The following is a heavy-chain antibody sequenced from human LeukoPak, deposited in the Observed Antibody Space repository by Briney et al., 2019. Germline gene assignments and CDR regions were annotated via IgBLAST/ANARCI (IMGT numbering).Heavy chain of an antibody. CDR3: VRGSTLRHYQY. D-gene: IGHD3-16*01. J-gene: IGHJ4*02. CDR1: GGSISSSTYY. Sequence: RSETLSLTCTVSGGSISSSTYYGGWIRRPPGKGLEWIGSIYYSGSTYYNPSLKSRVTVSVDTSKNQFSLNLSSVTAADTAVYYCVRGSTLRHYQYWGQGTLVTVSS. V-gene: IGHV4-39*01. CDR2: IYYSGST.